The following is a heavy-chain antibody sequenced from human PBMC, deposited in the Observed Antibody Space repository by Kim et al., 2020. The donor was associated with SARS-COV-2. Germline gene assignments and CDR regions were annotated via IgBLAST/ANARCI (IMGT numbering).Heavy chain of an antibody. CDR3: TAFLDYYDSSGYPALFDY. CDR1: GFTFSNAW. D-gene: IGHD3-22*01. J-gene: IGHJ4*02. CDR2: IKSKTDGGTT. V-gene: IGHV3-15*01. Sequence: GGYLRLSCAASGFTFSNAWMSWVRQAPGKGLEWVGRIKSKTDGGTTDYAAPVKGRFTISRDDSKNTLYLQMNSLKTEDTAVYYCTAFLDYYDSSGYPALFDYWGQGTLVTVSS.